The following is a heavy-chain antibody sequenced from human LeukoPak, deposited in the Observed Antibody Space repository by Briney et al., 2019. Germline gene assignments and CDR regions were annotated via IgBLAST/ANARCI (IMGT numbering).Heavy chain of an antibody. D-gene: IGHD6-13*01. J-gene: IGHJ4*02. V-gene: IGHV7-4-1*02. CDR3: ARSYSSSWYIVYYFDY. CDR2: INTNTGNP. Sequence: SVKVSCKASGYTFTSYAMNWVRQAPGQGLEWMGWINTNTGNPTYAQGFTGRFVFSLDTSVSTAYLQISSLEAEDTAVYYCARSYSSSWYIVYYFDYWGQGTLVTVSS. CDR1: GYTFTSYA.